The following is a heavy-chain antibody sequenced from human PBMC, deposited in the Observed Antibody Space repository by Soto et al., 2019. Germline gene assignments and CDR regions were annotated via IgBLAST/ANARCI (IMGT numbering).Heavy chain of an antibody. CDR1: GFTFDDYA. CDR2: ISWNSGSI. Sequence: GGSLRLSCAASGFTFDDYAMHWVRQAPGKGLEWVSGISWNSGSIGYADSVKGRFTISRDKAKNSLYPQMNSLRAEDTALYYCAKGGYNWNSYLHYWGQGTLVTVSS. V-gene: IGHV3-9*01. D-gene: IGHD1-7*01. J-gene: IGHJ4*02. CDR3: AKGGYNWNSYLHY.